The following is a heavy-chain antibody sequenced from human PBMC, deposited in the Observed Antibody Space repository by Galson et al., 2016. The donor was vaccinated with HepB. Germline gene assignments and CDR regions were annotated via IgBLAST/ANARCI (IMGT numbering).Heavy chain of an antibody. CDR1: GYTFTDYG. J-gene: IGHJ3*02. D-gene: IGHD1-26*01. CDR2: INTYNGHT. Sequence: SVKVSCKASGYTFTDYGICWVRQAPGQGLEWMGWINTYNGHTNYARELQGRLIMTMDTSTSTAYMELSTLKSDDTAVYYCARDPRYGATHAFDIWGQGTMVTVSS. V-gene: IGHV1-18*04. CDR3: ARDPRYGATHAFDI.